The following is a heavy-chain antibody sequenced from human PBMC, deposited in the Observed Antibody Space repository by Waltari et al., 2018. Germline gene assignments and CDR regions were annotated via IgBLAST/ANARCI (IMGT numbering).Heavy chain of an antibody. CDR2: IYHSGST. D-gene: IGHD2-15*01. V-gene: IGHV4-38-2*01. CDR1: GYSIRSGYY. J-gene: IGHJ4*02. Sequence: QVQLQESGPGLVKPSETLSLTCAVSGYSIRSGYYWGWIRQPPGKRLAWIGSIYHSGSTNYNPSPTSRGTISVDTAKNKFHWKLSSVTAADTAVYYCGRLNPYCSGGSGYSGGVDYWGQGTLVTVSS. CDR3: GRLNPYCSGGSGYSGGVDY.